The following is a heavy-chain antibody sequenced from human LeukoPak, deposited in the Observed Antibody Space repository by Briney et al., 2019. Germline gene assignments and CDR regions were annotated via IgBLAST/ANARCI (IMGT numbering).Heavy chain of an antibody. V-gene: IGHV3-23*01. J-gene: IGHJ4*02. Sequence: GGSLRLSCAAAGFTFSSYAMSWGRQAAGEGVGWGSAIIGSVGTTYYATSVKRRFPISRDNSKNTLYLQMYILRAEDTAVYSCAKTLWFGESYYFDYWGQGTLVTVSS. CDR2: IIGSVGTT. D-gene: IGHD3-10*01. CDR1: GFTFSSYA. CDR3: AKTLWFGESYYFDY.